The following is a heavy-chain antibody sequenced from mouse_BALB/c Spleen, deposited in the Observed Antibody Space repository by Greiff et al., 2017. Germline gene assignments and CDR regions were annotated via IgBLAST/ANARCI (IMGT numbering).Heavy chain of an antibody. CDR3: ARHGATDWYFDV. V-gene: IGHV5-6*01. CDR1: GFTFSSYG. J-gene: IGHJ1*01. CDR2: ISSGGSYT. Sequence: EVQGVESGGDLVKPGGSLKLSCAASGFTFSSYGMSWVRQTPDKRLEWVATISSGGSYTYYPDSVKGRFTISRDNAKNTLYLQMSSLKSEDTAMYYCARHGATDWYFDVWGAGTTVTVSS. D-gene: IGHD3-1*01.